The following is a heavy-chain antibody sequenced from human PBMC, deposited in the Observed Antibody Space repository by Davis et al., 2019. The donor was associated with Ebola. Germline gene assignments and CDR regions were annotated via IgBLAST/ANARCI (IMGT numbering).Heavy chain of an antibody. J-gene: IGHJ4*02. CDR3: ARGRDTTGYFVY. CDR1: GYPFPTYA. D-gene: IGHD3-22*01. V-gene: IGHV7-4-1*02. Sequence: AASVKSCKDSGYPFPTYAVNWVRQAPGQGLEWMGWINTSTGNPTYAQGFTGRFVFSFDTSVRTTYLQINSLKSEDTAVYYCARGRDTTGYFVYWGQGTLVTVSS. CDR2: INTSTGNP.